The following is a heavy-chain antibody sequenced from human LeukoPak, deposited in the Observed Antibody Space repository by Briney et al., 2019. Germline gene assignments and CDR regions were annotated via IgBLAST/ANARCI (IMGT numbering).Heavy chain of an antibody. CDR3: ARQISEFDY. CDR2: ISYDGSNK. J-gene: IGHJ4*02. V-gene: IGHV3-30-3*01. D-gene: IGHD2-15*01. CDR1: GFTFSSYA. Sequence: PGGSLRLSCAASGFTFSSYAMHWVRQAPGKGLEWVAVISYDGSNKYYADSVKGRFTISRDNSKNTLYLQMNSLRAEDTAVYYCARQISEFDYWGQGTLVIVSS.